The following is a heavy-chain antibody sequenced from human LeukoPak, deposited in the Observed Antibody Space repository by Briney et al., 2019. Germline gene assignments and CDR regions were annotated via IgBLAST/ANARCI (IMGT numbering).Heavy chain of an antibody. J-gene: IGHJ4*02. Sequence: GGSLRLSCAASGFTFSSYTMNWVRQAPGKGLEWVSSISGSSSYIYYADSVKGRFTISRDNAKNSLFLQMNSLRAEDTAVYYCARDAVAAAGKDYWGQGTLVTVSS. V-gene: IGHV3-21*01. D-gene: IGHD6-13*01. CDR2: ISGSSSYI. CDR3: ARDAVAAAGKDY. CDR1: GFTFSSYT.